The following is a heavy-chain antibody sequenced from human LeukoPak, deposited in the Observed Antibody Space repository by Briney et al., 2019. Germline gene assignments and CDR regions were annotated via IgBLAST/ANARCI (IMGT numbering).Heavy chain of an antibody. V-gene: IGHV3-23*01. J-gene: IGHJ4*02. CDR2: ISGSGGST. CDR1: GFTFSSYA. CDR3: AKDRRLRVTQWDAFDY. D-gene: IGHD1-26*01. Sequence: GGSLRLSCAASGFTFSSYAMSWVRQAPGKGLEWLSGISGSGGSTYYADSVKGRFTISRDDSKNTLYLQVNSLRAEDTAVYYCAKDRRLRVTQWDAFDYWGQGTLVTVSS.